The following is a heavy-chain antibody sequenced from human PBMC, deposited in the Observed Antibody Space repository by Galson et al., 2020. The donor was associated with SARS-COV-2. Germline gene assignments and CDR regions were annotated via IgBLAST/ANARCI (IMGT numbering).Heavy chain of an antibody. V-gene: IGHV3-48*04. CDR3: AREGDINMVQRGYWGYYGMDV. Sequence: GGSLRLSCTGSGFSFSSYSMNWVRQAPGKGLEWISFISITSSSISYADSVKGRFTISRDNAKNALHLQMKSLRAEDTAVYYCAREGDINMVQRGYWGYYGMDVGGRGTTVTVAS. CDR2: ISITSSSI. CDR1: GFSFSSYS. D-gene: IGHD3-3*01. J-gene: IGHJ6*02.